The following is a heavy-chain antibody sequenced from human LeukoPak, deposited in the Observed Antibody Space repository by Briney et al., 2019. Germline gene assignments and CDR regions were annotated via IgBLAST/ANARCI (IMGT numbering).Heavy chain of an antibody. D-gene: IGHD3-22*01. J-gene: IGHJ3*02. V-gene: IGHV7-4-1*01. CDR3: ARGPRGDSSGYYDAFDI. CDR2: INTNTGNP. CDR1: GYTFTSYA. Sequence: ASVKVSCKASGYTFTSYAMNWVRQAPGQGLEWMGWINTNTGNPTYAQGFTGRFVFSLDTSVSTAYLQIGSLKAEDTAVYYCARGPRGDSSGYYDAFDIWGQGTMVTVSS.